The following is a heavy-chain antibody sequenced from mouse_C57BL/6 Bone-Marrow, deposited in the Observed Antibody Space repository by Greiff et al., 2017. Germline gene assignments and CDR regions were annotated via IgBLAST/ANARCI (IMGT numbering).Heavy chain of an antibody. D-gene: IGHD4-1*01. V-gene: IGHV3-6*01. CDR2: ISYDGSN. CDR1: GYSITSGYY. CDR3: ASSGTEYFDY. J-gene: IGHJ2*01. Sequence: VQLKESGPGLVKPSQSLSLTCSVTGYSITSGYYWNWIRQFPGNKLEWMGYISYDGSNNYNPSLKNRISITRDTSKNQFFLKLNSVTTEDTATYYCASSGTEYFDYWGQGTTLTVSS.